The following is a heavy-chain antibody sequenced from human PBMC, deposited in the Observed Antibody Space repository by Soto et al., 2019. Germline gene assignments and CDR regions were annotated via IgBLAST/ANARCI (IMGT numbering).Heavy chain of an antibody. J-gene: IGHJ6*02. Sequence: ASVKVSCKASGYTFTGYYMHWVRQAPGQGLEWMGWINPNSGGTNYAQKFQGWVTMTRDTSISTAYMELSRLRSDDTAVYYCARDHLFITMVRGVIIKVYGMDVWGQGTTVTVSS. V-gene: IGHV1-2*04. CDR2: INPNSGGT. CDR1: GYTFTGYY. D-gene: IGHD3-10*01. CDR3: ARDHLFITMVRGVIIKVYGMDV.